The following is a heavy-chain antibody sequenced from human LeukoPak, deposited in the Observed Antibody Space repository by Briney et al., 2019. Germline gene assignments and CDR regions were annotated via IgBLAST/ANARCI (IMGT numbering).Heavy chain of an antibody. V-gene: IGHV3-11*01. J-gene: IGHJ4*02. CDR1: GFTFSDYY. CDR3: ARDPAHSYGYESNPGDY. CDR2: ISSSGSTI. Sequence: GGSLRLSCAASGFTFSDYYMSWIRQAPGKGLEWVSYISSSGSTIYYADSVKGRFTISRDNAKNSLYLQMNSLRAEDTAVYYCARDPAHSYGYESNPGDYWGQGTLVTVSS. D-gene: IGHD5-18*01.